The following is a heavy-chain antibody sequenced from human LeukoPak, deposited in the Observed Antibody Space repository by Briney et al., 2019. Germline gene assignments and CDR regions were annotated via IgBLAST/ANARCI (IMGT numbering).Heavy chain of an antibody. D-gene: IGHD3-22*01. V-gene: IGHV4-38-2*02. CDR1: GYSISSGYY. CDR3: ARLEVVIPNY. CDR2: IYHSGST. J-gene: IGHJ4*02. Sequence: SETLSLTCTVSGYSISSGYYWGWIRQPPGKGLEWIGSIYHSGSTYYNPSLKSRVTISVDTSKNPFSLKLSSVTAADTAVYYCARLEVVIPNYWGQGTLVTVSS.